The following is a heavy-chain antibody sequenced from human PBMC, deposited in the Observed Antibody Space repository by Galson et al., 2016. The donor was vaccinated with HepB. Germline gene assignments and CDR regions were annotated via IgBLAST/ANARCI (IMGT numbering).Heavy chain of an antibody. D-gene: IGHD3-10*01. CDR1: GGSISRRNYY. Sequence: SETLSLTCTVSGGSISRRNYYWGWIRQPPGKGLEWIGSINYSGNSYYNPSLKSRVTMSIDTSKHKFSLRLSSVTAADTAVYYCARVAWYQYGSGSYDDWGQGTLVSVSS. CDR2: INYSGNS. CDR3: ARVAWYQYGSGSYDD. J-gene: IGHJ4*02. V-gene: IGHV4-39*01.